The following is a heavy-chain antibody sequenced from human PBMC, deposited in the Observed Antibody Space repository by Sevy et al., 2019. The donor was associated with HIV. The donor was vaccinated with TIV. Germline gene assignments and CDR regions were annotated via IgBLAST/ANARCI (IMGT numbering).Heavy chain of an antibody. V-gene: IGHV4-34*01. CDR3: ARVHIFTAFWSGYYPAYYYYGMDV. CDR2: INHSGST. Sequence: SETLSLTCAVYGGSFSGYYWSWIRQPPGKGLEWVGEINHSGSTNYNPSLKSRVTISVDTSKNQFSLKLSSVTAADTAVYYCARVHIFTAFWSGYYPAYYYYGMDVWGQGTTVTVSS. D-gene: IGHD3-3*01. J-gene: IGHJ6*02. CDR1: GGSFSGYY.